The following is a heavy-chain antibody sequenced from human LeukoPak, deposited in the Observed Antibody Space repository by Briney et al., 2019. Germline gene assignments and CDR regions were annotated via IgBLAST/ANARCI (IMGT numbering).Heavy chain of an antibody. D-gene: IGHD2-15*01. V-gene: IGHV1-18*01. Sequence: ASVKVSCKASGYTFTSYGISWVRQAPGQGLEWMGWISAYNGNTNYAQKLQGRVTMTTDTSTSTAYMELRSLRSDDTAVYYCARVEGGYCSGGSCWSDPWGQGTLVTVSS. J-gene: IGHJ5*02. CDR2: ISAYNGNT. CDR3: ARVEGGYCSGGSCWSDP. CDR1: GYTFTSYG.